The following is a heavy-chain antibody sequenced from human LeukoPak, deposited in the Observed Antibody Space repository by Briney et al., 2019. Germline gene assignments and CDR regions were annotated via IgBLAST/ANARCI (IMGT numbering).Heavy chain of an antibody. V-gene: IGHV3-48*01. CDR2: ISSSRGSM. Sequence: GGSLRLSCAASGFTFSSYSMNWVRQAPGKGLGWISYISSSRGSMFYADSVKGRFTISRDNAKNSLYLQMNSLRVEDTAVYYCARGGDWFDPWGQGTLVTVSS. CDR3: ARGGDWFDP. D-gene: IGHD3-16*01. J-gene: IGHJ5*02. CDR1: GFTFSSYS.